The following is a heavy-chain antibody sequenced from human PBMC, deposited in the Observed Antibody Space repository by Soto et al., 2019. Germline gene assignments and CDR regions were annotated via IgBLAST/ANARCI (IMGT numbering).Heavy chain of an antibody. D-gene: IGHD2-15*01. V-gene: IGHV4-39*01. Sequence: PSETLSLTCTASGGSISSSSYYWGWIRQPPGKGLEWIGSIYYSGSTYYNPSLKSRVTISVDTSKNQFSLKLSSVTAADTAVYYCALGYCSGGSCYSIFLDYYYGMDVWGQGTTVTVSS. CDR2: IYYSGST. CDR1: GGSISSSSYY. J-gene: IGHJ6*02. CDR3: ALGYCSGGSCYSIFLDYYYGMDV.